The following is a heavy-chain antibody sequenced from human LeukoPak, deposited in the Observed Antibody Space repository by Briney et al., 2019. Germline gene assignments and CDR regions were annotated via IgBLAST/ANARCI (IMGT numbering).Heavy chain of an antibody. CDR1: GGSISSGGYY. CDR3: ATLSPPYYYDSSADDAFDI. J-gene: IGHJ3*02. Sequence: SETLSLTCTVSGGSISSGGYYWSWIRQHPGKGLEWIGYIYYSGSTYYNPSLKSRVTISVDTSKNQFSLKLSSVTAADTAVYYCATLSPPYYYDSSADDAFDIRGQGTMVTVSS. CDR2: IYYSGST. D-gene: IGHD3-22*01. V-gene: IGHV4-31*03.